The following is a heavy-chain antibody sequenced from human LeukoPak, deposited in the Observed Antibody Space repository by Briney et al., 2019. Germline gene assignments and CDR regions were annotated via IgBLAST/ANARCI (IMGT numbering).Heavy chain of an antibody. CDR2: IRSKANSYAT. Sequence: GGSLRLSCAASGFTFSGSAMHWVRQASGKGLEWVGRIRSKANSYATAYAASVKGRFTISRDNSKNTLYLQMNSLTTEDTAVYHCAKDLYGSDWYNYFDPWSQGALVTVSS. J-gene: IGHJ5*02. CDR3: AKDLYGSDWYNYFDP. V-gene: IGHV3-73*01. D-gene: IGHD6-19*01. CDR1: GFTFSGSA.